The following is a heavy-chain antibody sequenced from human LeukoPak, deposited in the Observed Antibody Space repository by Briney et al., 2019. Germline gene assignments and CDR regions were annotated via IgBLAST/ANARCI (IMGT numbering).Heavy chain of an antibody. CDR1: GFTFSDYY. D-gene: IGHD2-2*01. V-gene: IGHV3-11*01. Sequence: GGSLRLSCAASGFTFSDYYMTWIRQAPGKGLEWVSYISSSASRIYYADSVKGRFTISRDNAKNSLYLQMNTLRAEDTAVYYCARADCTSAGCAPRVHYWGQGTLVTVSP. J-gene: IGHJ4*02. CDR3: ARADCTSAGCAPRVHY. CDR2: ISSSASRI.